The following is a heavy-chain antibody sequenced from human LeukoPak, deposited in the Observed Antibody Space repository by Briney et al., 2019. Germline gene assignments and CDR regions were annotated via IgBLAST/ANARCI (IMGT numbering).Heavy chain of an antibody. Sequence: GRSLRLSCAASGFTFSSYGMHWVRQAPGKGLEWVAVIWYDGSNKYYAVSVKGRFTISRDNSKNTLYLQMNSLRAEDTAVYYCAFPYYYDSSGYYYGGFDYWGQGTLVTVSS. CDR2: IWYDGSNK. CDR3: AFPYYYDSSGYYYGGFDY. V-gene: IGHV3-33*01. CDR1: GFTFSSYG. J-gene: IGHJ4*02. D-gene: IGHD3-22*01.